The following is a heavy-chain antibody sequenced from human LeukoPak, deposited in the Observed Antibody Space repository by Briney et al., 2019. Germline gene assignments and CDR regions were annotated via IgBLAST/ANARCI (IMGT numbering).Heavy chain of an antibody. D-gene: IGHD6-19*01. Sequence: GGSLRLSCAASGFTFSSYSMNWVRQAPGKGLEWVSLIYSGGSTYYADSVKGRFTISRDTSKNTLYLQMNSLRAEDTAAYYCTTHPLSIAVAGVLASYDYWGQETLVTVSS. V-gene: IGHV3-53*01. CDR2: IYSGGST. CDR1: GFTFSSYS. CDR3: TTHPLSIAVAGVLASYDY. J-gene: IGHJ4*02.